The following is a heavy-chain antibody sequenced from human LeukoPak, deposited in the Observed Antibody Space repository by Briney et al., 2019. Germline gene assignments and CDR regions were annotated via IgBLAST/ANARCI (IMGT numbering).Heavy chain of an antibody. J-gene: IGHJ6*03. Sequence: GGSLRLSCAASGFTVSSNYMSWVRQAPGKGLEWVSVIYSGGSTYYADSVKGRFTISRDNSKNTLYLQMNSLRAEDTAVYYCAVIQDYYYYYYMDVWGKGTTVTVSS. CDR2: IYSGGST. V-gene: IGHV3-53*05. CDR3: AVIQDYYYYYYMDV. CDR1: GFTVSSNY.